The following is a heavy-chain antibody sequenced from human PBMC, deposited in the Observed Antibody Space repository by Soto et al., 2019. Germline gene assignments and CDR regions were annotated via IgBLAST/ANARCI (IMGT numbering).Heavy chain of an antibody. Sequence: ASVKFDCKASVYTFTGHYIHWVRQAPGQGPEWMGEIGPASGDTRYAQKFQGRVTMTRDTSITTVYMELNNLSPDDTAVYYCGRGRSGQLVVFYWGQGTPVTVSS. CDR1: VYTFTGHY. D-gene: IGHD3-10*01. CDR3: GRGRSGQLVVFY. V-gene: IGHV1-2*02. J-gene: IGHJ4*02. CDR2: IGPASGDT.